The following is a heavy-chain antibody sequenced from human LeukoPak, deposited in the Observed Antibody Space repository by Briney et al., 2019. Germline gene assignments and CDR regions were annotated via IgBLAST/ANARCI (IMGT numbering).Heavy chain of an antibody. Sequence: PGGSLRLSCAASGFTVSSNYLSWVRQAPGKGLEWVSYISTTGTTIFYADSVKGRFTISRDNAKNSLFLQMHSLRAEDTAVYYCARGFAPHDFWGQGTLVTVSS. CDR1: GFTVSSNY. V-gene: IGHV3-11*04. J-gene: IGHJ4*02. CDR2: ISTTGTTI. CDR3: ARGFAPHDF.